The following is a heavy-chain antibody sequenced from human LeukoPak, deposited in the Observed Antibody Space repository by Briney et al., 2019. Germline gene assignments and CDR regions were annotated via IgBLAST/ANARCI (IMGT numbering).Heavy chain of an antibody. CDR3: ARGVEMATITVGYYYYGMDV. V-gene: IGHV3-21*01. D-gene: IGHD5-24*01. CDR2: ISSSSSYI. CDR1: GFTFSRYS. J-gene: IGHJ6*02. Sequence: GGSLRLSCAASGFTFSRYSMNWVRQAPGKGLEWGSAISSSSSYIYYADSVKGRFTISRDNAKNSLYLQMNSLRAEDTAVYYCARGVEMATITVGYYYYGMDVCGQGTTVTVSS.